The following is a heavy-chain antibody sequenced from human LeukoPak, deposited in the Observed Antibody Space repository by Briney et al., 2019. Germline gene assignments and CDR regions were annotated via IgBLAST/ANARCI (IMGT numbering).Heavy chain of an antibody. Sequence: GXXLRLSCAASGFTFSDYYMSWIRQAPGKGLEWVSYISSSGSTIYYADSVKGRFTISRDNAKNSLYLQMNSLRAEDTAVYYCARDFPADIVLMVYGFDYWGQGTLVTVSS. CDR1: GFTFSDYY. V-gene: IGHV3-11*04. CDR3: ARDFPADIVLMVYGFDY. D-gene: IGHD2-8*01. J-gene: IGHJ4*02. CDR2: ISSSGSTI.